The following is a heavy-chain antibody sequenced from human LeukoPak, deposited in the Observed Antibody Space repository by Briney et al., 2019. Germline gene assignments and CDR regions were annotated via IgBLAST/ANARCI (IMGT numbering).Heavy chain of an antibody. D-gene: IGHD6-13*01. Sequence: ASVKVSCKASGNTFTSYYIHWVRQAPGQGLEGMGIINPRGGSTSYAQKFQGRVTMTWDKSTSTVYMELSSLRSEDTALYYCARDISSLDLWGQGALVTVSS. CDR1: GNTFTSYY. J-gene: IGHJ5*02. CDR2: INPRGGST. V-gene: IGHV1-46*01. CDR3: ARDISSLDL.